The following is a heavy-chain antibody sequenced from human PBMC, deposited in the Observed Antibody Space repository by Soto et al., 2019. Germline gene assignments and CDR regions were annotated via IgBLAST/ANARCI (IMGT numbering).Heavy chain of an antibody. CDR1: GFTLNSYA. J-gene: IGHJ3*02. Sequence: RLSLSLSCAASGFTLNSYAMRWVRQAPGKVLEWVSAISGSGGSTYYADPVKGRFTISRDNSKNTLYLQMNSLRAEDTAVYYCAKAEFPLGWGDAFDIWGQGTMVTVSS. CDR2: ISGSGGST. V-gene: IGHV3-23*01. CDR3: AKAEFPLGWGDAFDI. D-gene: IGHD3-10*01.